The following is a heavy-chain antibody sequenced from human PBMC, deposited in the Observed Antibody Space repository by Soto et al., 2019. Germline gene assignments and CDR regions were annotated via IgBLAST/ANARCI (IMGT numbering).Heavy chain of an antibody. Sequence: SVKVSCKTSGFTFTNSAVQWVRQARGQRLEWIGWIIVASGRTNYAREVQERVTISRDTSTSTAYMELSGLRSEDTAVYYCVAELYSGGGCCSFDFWGQGTMVTVSS. CDR1: GFTFTNSA. CDR2: IIVASGRT. D-gene: IGHD2-21*02. J-gene: IGHJ3*01. V-gene: IGHV1-58*01. CDR3: VAELYSGGGCCSFDF.